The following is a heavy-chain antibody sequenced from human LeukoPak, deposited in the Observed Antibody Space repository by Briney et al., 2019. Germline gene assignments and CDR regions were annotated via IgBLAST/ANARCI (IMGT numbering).Heavy chain of an antibody. CDR3: ANGWGYFDY. CDR2: INHSGST. V-gene: IGHV4-4*02. CDR1: GGSISSSKW. D-gene: IGHD6-19*01. J-gene: IGHJ4*02. Sequence: PSGTLSLTCAVSGGSISSSKWWSWVRQPPGKGLEWIGEINHSGSTNYNPSLKSRVTISVDTSKNQFSLKLSSVTAADTAVYYCANGWGYFDYRGQGTLVTVSS.